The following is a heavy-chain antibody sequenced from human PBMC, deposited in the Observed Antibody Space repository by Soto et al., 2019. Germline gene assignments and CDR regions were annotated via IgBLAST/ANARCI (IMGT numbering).Heavy chain of an antibody. J-gene: IGHJ6*03. D-gene: IGHD3-10*01. CDR1: GFTFSSYS. CDR2: ISSSSSTI. V-gene: IGHV3-48*01. CDR3: ARDPLLWFGEEPSYYYSYMDV. Sequence: EVQLVESGGGLVQPGGSLRLSCAASGFTFSSYSMNWVRQAPGKGLEWVSYISSSSSTIYYADSVKGRFTISRDNAKNSLYLQMNSLRAEDTAVYYCARDPLLWFGEEPSYYYSYMDVWGKGTTVTVSS.